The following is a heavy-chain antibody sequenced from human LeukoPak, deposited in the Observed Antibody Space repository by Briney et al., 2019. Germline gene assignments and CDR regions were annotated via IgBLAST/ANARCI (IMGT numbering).Heavy chain of an antibody. Sequence: GGSLRLSCAASGFTFTSYAMTWVRQAPGKGLEWVSVISGSGDRTYYADSVKGRFTISRDNSKNTLYLAMNSLRAEDTAVYYCAKVHVTGTYSQWYFDLWGRGTLVTVSS. CDR2: ISGSGDRT. D-gene: IGHD1-1*01. CDR3: AKVHVTGTYSQWYFDL. CDR1: GFTFTSYA. V-gene: IGHV3-23*01. J-gene: IGHJ2*01.